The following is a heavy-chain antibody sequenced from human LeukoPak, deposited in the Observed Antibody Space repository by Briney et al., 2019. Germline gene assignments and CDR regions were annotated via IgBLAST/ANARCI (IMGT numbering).Heavy chain of an antibody. CDR2: IKQDGSEK. V-gene: IGHV3-7*01. Sequence: PGGSLRLSCAASGFTFSSYWMSWVRQAPGKGLEWVANIKQDGSEKYYVDSVKGRFTISRDNAKNSLYLQMNSLRAEDTAVYYCARDYTEDYGFWSGYYDYWGQGTLVTVSS. J-gene: IGHJ4*02. D-gene: IGHD3-3*01. CDR1: GFTFSSYW. CDR3: ARDYTEDYGFWSGYYDY.